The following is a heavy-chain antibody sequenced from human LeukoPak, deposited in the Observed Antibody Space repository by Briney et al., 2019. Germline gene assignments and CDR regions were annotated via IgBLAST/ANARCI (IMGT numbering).Heavy chain of an antibody. CDR2: FDPEDGET. J-gene: IGHJ3*02. Sequence: ASVKVSGKVSGYTLTELSMHWVRQAPGKGLEWMGGFDPEDGETIYAQKFQGRVTMTEDTSTDTAYMELSSLRSEDTAVYYCATTVRWFDAFDIWGQGTMVTVSS. D-gene: IGHD4-23*01. CDR3: ATTVRWFDAFDI. V-gene: IGHV1-24*01. CDR1: GYTLTELS.